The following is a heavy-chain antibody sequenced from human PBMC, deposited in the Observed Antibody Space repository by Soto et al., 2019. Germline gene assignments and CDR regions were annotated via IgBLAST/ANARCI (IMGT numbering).Heavy chain of an antibody. Sequence: PGESLKISCKGSGYSFASHWVAWVRQMPEKGLEWIGTIYPGDSDTKYSSAFRGHVTISADTSVSTAYLQWRSLEATDSAIYYCARGQQHTYYYGMDVWGQGTTVTVSS. CDR3: ARGQQHTYYYGMDV. V-gene: IGHV5-51*01. CDR2: IYPGDSDT. J-gene: IGHJ6*02. D-gene: IGHD6-13*01. CDR1: GYSFASHW.